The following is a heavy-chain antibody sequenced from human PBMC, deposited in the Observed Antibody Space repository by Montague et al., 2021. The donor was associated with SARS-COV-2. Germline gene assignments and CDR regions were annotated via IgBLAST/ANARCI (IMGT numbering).Heavy chain of an antibody. Sequence: SETLSLTCSVSSDSISSYYYNWIRQTPGKGLEWIGYAYYVPSTNSANTNSNPSLKRRVTISLDTSENQFSLNLSSVTAADTAVYYCARTWRFGQSYGLDIWGQGKMVTVYS. CDR3: ARTWRFGQSYGLDI. CDR1: SDSISSYY. V-gene: IGHV4-59*01. CDR2: AYYVPSTNSANT. J-gene: IGHJ3*02. D-gene: IGHD3-16*01.